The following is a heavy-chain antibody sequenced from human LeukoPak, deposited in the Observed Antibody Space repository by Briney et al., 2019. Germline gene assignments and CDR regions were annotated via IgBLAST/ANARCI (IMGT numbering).Heavy chain of an antibody. D-gene: IGHD3-22*01. V-gene: IGHV3-21*01. CDR1: GFTFSSYS. Sequence: GGSLRLSCAASGFTFSSYSMNWVRQAPGKGLEWVSSISSSSSYIYYADSVKGRFTISRDNAKNSLYLQMNSLRAEDTAVYYCAREVGSSGYYSTWFDPRGQGTLVTVSS. CDR3: AREVGSSGYYSTWFDP. J-gene: IGHJ5*02. CDR2: ISSSSSYI.